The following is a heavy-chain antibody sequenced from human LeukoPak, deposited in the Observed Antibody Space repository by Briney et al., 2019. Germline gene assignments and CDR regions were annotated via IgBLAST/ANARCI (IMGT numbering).Heavy chain of an antibody. V-gene: IGHV3-15*01. Sequence: PGGSLRLSCAASGFTFTIAWMTWVRQAPGKGLEWVGRIKSKGGGGTVDFAAPVQGRFTISRDDSMNTLYLQMNSLRPEDTAMYYCVKVKDMTSWALDYWGLGTLVTVSS. J-gene: IGHJ4*02. CDR2: IKSKGGGGTV. CDR3: VKVKDMTSWALDY. CDR1: GFTFTIAW. D-gene: IGHD2-15*01.